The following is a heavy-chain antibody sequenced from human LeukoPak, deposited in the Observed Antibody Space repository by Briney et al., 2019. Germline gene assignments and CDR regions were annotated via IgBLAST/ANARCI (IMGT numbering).Heavy chain of an antibody. CDR1: GFPFSTYS. CDR2: IRYDGSNK. CDR3: AKDRGYCSGGSCYRPYYYMDV. V-gene: IGHV3-30*02. J-gene: IGHJ6*03. D-gene: IGHD2-15*01. Sequence: GGSLRLSCAASGFPFSTYSMNWVRQAPGKGLEWVAFIRYDGSNKYYADSVKGRFTISRDNSKNTLYLQMNSLRAEDTAVYYCAKDRGYCSGGSCYRPYYYMDVWGKGTTVTVSS.